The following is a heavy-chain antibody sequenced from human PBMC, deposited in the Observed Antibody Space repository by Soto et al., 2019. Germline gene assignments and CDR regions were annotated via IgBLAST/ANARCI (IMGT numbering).Heavy chain of an antibody. Sequence: SVKVSCKASGGTFSSYAIRLVRQAPGQGLEWMGGIVPIFGTANYAQKFQGRVTITADESTSTAYMELSSLRSEDTAVYYCARGNREGSYRWFDPWGQGTQVTVSS. V-gene: IGHV1-69*13. CDR2: IVPIFGTA. J-gene: IGHJ5*02. CDR1: GGTFSSYA. CDR3: ARGNREGSYRWFDP. D-gene: IGHD1-26*01.